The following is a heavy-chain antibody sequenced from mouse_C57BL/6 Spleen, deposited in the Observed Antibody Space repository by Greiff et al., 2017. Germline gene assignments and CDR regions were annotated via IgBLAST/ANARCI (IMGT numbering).Heavy chain of an antibody. CDR1: GYAFSSYW. CDR3: ARWNGSSYDAMDY. Sequence: VQLQQSGAELVKPGASVKISCKASGYAFSSYWMNWVKQRPGKGLEWIGQIYPGDGDTNYNGKFKGKATLTAAKSSSTAYMQLSSLTSEDSAVYFCARWNGSSYDAMDYWGQGTSGTVSS. CDR2: IYPGDGDT. J-gene: IGHJ4*01. V-gene: IGHV1-80*01. D-gene: IGHD1-1*01.